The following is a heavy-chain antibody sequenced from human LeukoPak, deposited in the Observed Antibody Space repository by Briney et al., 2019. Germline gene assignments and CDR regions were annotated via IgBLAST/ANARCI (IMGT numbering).Heavy chain of an antibody. J-gene: IGHJ4*02. Sequence: GGSLRLSCAASGFTFSSYGMHWVRQAPGKGLEWVAIIWYDGSNKYYADSVKGRFTISRDNSKNTLYLQMNSLRAEDTAVYYCARDRVGATDYFDYWGQGTLVTVSS. V-gene: IGHV3-33*01. CDR3: ARDRVGATDYFDY. CDR1: GFTFSSYG. D-gene: IGHD1-26*01. CDR2: IWYDGSNK.